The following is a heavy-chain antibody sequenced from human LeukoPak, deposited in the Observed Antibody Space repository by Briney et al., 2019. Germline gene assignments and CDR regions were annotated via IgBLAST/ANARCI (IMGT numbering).Heavy chain of an antibody. V-gene: IGHV1-2*02. J-gene: IGHJ4*02. CDR3: ARDGGSNWYCPF. Sequence: ASVKVSCKASGYTFTGYYMHWMRQASGQGLEWMGWINPNSGDTNYAQNFQGRVTITRDTSISTAYMELSSLRSDDTAVYYCARDGGSNWYCPFWGQGTLVTVSS. CDR2: INPNSGDT. CDR1: GYTFTGYY. D-gene: IGHD1-7*01.